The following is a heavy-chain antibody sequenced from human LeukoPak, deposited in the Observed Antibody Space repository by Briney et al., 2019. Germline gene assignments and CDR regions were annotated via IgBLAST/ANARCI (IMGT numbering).Heavy chain of an antibody. Sequence: PSETLSLTCTVSGGSISSGGYYWSWIRQHPGKGLEWIGYTYYSGSTYYNPSLKSRVTVSVDTSENQFSLKLSSVTAADTAVYYCASLCTADAFDIWGQGTMVTVSS. V-gene: IGHV4-31*03. CDR3: ASLCTADAFDI. D-gene: IGHD3-10*02. CDR1: GGSISSGGYY. J-gene: IGHJ3*02. CDR2: TYYSGST.